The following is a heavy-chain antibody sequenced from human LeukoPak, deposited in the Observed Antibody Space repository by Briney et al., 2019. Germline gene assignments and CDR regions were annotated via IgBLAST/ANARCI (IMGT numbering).Heavy chain of an antibody. Sequence: ASVKVSCKASGYTFTGYYIHWVRQAPGQGLEWMGWINPNSGGTNYAQKFQGWVTMTRDTSISTAYMELSSLRSEDTAVYYCATGSRRYCSSTSCYRGAWWFDPWGQGTLVTVSS. CDR3: ATGSRRYCSSTSCYRGAWWFDP. CDR1: GYTFTGYY. CDR2: INPNSGGT. D-gene: IGHD2-2*02. V-gene: IGHV1-2*04. J-gene: IGHJ5*02.